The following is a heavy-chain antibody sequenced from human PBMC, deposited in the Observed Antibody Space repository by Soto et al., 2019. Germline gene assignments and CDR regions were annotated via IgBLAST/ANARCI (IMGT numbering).Heavy chain of an antibody. D-gene: IGHD6-6*01. CDR1: GGTFSSYA. CDR2: IIPIFGTA. Sequence: QVQLVQSGAEVKKPESSVKVSCKASGGTFSSYAISWVRQAPGQGLEWMGGIIPIFGTANYAQKFQGRVTITADESTSTAYMELSSLRSEDTAVYYCARDSLAAGRDNYFDYWGQGTLVTVSS. J-gene: IGHJ4*02. V-gene: IGHV1-69*01. CDR3: ARDSLAAGRDNYFDY.